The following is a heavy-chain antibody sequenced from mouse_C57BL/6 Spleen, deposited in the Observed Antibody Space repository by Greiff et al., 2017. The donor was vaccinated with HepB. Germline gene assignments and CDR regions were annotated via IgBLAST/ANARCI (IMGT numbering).Heavy chain of an antibody. J-gene: IGHJ2*01. V-gene: IGHV1-80*01. Sequence: VQLQQSGAELVKPGASVKISCKASGYAFSSYWMNWVKQRPGKGLEWIVQIYPGDGDTNYNGKFKGKATLTTDKSSITAYMQLSSLTSEDSAVYFCARRGGFHYSSSSYYFDYWGQGTTLTVSS. D-gene: IGHD1-1*01. CDR1: GYAFSSYW. CDR3: ARRGGFHYSSSSYYFDY. CDR2: IYPGDGDT.